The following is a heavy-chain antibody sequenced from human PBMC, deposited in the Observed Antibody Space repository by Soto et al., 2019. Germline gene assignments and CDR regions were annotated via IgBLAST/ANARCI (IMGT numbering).Heavy chain of an antibody. J-gene: IGHJ5*02. CDR2: IYYSGST. Sequence: QVQLQESGPGLVKPSETLSLTCTVSGGSISSYYWSWIRQPPGKGLEWIGYIYYSGSTNYNPSLKSRVTISVDTSKNQFSLKLSSVTAADTAVYYCARDRAAGVGYDFWSGYYPSNSDPHWFDPWGQGTLVTVSS. CDR3: ARDRAAGVGYDFWSGYYPSNSDPHWFDP. V-gene: IGHV4-59*01. CDR1: GGSISSYY. D-gene: IGHD3-3*01.